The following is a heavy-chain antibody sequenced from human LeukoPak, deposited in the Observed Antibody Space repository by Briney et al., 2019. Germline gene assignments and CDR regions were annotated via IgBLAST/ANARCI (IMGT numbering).Heavy chain of an antibody. Sequence: GGSLRLSCAVSGFTFSSYAMSWVRQAPGKGLEWVSTISGGGGSTYYADSVKGRFTISRDNSKDTLYLQMNSLRVEDTAVYYCARRLEIGGYFDLWGRGTLVTVSS. J-gene: IGHJ2*01. CDR2: ISGGGGST. CDR3: ARRLEIGGYFDL. V-gene: IGHV3-23*01. D-gene: IGHD5-24*01. CDR1: GFTFSSYA.